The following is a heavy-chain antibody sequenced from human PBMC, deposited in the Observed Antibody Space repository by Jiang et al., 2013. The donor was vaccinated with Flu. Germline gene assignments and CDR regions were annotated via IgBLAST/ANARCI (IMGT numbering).Heavy chain of an antibody. J-gene: IGHJ4*02. D-gene: IGHD3-10*01. V-gene: IGHV1-46*01. Sequence: SGAEVKKPGASVKVSCKASGGTFTNYFMHWMRQAPGQGLEWMGIINLSVGTTSYAQKFQGRVTMTRDTSTSTVYMELNSLTSEDTAVYYCARPLVPGSYYLAGHWGQGTLVTVSS. CDR1: GGTFTNYF. CDR2: INLSVGTT. CDR3: ARPLVPGSYYLAGH.